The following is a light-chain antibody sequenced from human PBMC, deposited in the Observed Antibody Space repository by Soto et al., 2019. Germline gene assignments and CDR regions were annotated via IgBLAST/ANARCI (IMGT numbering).Light chain of an antibody. CDR2: GAS. V-gene: IGKV3-20*01. CDR3: QQFGTSPIT. Sequence: EIVLTQSPGTLSLSPGERATLSYRASQTVSDSYLAWYQQKPGQAPRLLIYGASSRATGIPDRFSGSGSGTDFTLTISRLEAEDFAVYYCQQFGTSPITFGPGTRVDIK. J-gene: IGKJ3*01. CDR1: QTVSDSY.